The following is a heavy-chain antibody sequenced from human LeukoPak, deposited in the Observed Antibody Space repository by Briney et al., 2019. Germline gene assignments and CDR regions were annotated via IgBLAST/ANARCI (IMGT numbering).Heavy chain of an antibody. J-gene: IGHJ6*02. CDR1: GFTFSSYS. CDR2: ISSSGSTI. D-gene: IGHD1-14*01. V-gene: IGHV3-48*04. Sequence: GGSLRLSCAASGFTFSSYSMTWVRQAPGKGLEWVSYISSSGSTISYADSVKGRFTISRDNAKNSLYLQMNSLRAEDTAVYYCARVPTTYGMDVWGQGTTVTVS. CDR3: ARVPTTYGMDV.